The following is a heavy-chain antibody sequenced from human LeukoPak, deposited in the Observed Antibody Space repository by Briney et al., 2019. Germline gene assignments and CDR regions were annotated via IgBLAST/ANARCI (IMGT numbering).Heavy chain of an antibody. D-gene: IGHD5-12*01. CDR2: MNPNSGNT. J-gene: IGHJ3*02. Sequence: ASVKVSCKASGYTFTSYDINWVRQATGQGLEWMGWMNPNSGNTGYARKFQGRVTITRNTSISTAYMELSSLRSEDTAVYHCARGGRWLRKNAFDIWGQGTMVTVSS. V-gene: IGHV1-8*03. CDR3: ARGGRWLRKNAFDI. CDR1: GYTFTSYD.